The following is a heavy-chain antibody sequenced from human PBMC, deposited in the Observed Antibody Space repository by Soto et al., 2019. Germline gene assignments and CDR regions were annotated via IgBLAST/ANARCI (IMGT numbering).Heavy chain of an antibody. CDR3: ARESGCSGGSCRHPRYFDI. D-gene: IGHD2-15*01. Sequence: SETLSLTCTVSGGSISSGGYYWSWIRQHPGKGLEWIGYIYYSGSTYYNPSLKSRVTISVDTSKNQFSLKLSSVTAADTAVYYCARESGCSGGSCRHPRYFDIWGQGTMVT. J-gene: IGHJ3*02. CDR2: IYYSGST. V-gene: IGHV4-31*03. CDR1: GGSISSGGYY.